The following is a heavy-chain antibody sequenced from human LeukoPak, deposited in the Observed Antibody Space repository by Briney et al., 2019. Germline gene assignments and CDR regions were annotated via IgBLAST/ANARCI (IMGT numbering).Heavy chain of an antibody. J-gene: IGHJ4*02. CDR3: AKPYYGSGLTYFDY. V-gene: IGHV3-23*01. Sequence: GGSLRLSCAASGFTFKSCGMSWVRQAPGKGLEWVSAISGSGGNTYYADSVKGRFTISRDNSKNTLYLQMNSLRAEDTAVYYCAKPYYGSGLTYFDYWGQGTLVTVSS. CDR1: GFTFKSCG. D-gene: IGHD3-10*01. CDR2: ISGSGGNT.